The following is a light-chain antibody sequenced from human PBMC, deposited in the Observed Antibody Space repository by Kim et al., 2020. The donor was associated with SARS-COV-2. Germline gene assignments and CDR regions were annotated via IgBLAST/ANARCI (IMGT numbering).Light chain of an antibody. V-gene: IGLV1-40*01. CDR1: SCNIGAGYD. CDR2: GNS. J-gene: IGLJ2*01. Sequence: RVTISCTGSSCNIGAGYDVHWYQQLPGTAPKLLIYGNSKRPSGVPDRFSGSKSGTSASLAITGLQAEDEADYYCQSYDSSLSGVVFGGGTQLTVL. CDR3: QSYDSSLSGVV.